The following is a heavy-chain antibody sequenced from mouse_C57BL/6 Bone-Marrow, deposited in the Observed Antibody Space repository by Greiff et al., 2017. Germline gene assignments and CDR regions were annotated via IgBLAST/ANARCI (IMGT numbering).Heavy chain of an antibody. D-gene: IGHD1-1*01. V-gene: IGHV1-54*01. CDR2: FNPGSGGT. CDR1: GYAFTNYL. CDR3: ARGGYYGSTFAY. Sequence: QVQLQQSGAELVRPGTSVKVSCKASGYAFTNYLIEWVKQRPGQGLEWIGVFNPGSGGTNYNEKFKGKATLTADKSSSTAYMQLSSLTSEDSAVYFCARGGYYGSTFAYWGQGTLVTVSA. J-gene: IGHJ3*01.